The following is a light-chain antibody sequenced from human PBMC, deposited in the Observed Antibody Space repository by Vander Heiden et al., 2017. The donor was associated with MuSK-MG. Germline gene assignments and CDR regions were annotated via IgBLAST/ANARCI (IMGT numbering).Light chain of an antibody. CDR2: RVS. CDR3: MQGYYWPLT. J-gene: IGKJ4*01. CDR1: PSLVPSIGLTY. V-gene: IGKV2-30*02. Sequence: DVVLTQSPVPLPVILGQPAPLHCTSNPSLVPSIGLTYLAWFQHRPGQFPRRLIYRVSNRESGVPDRFSGSGSGTDFTLTISRVEADDIGLYFCMQGYYWPLTFGRGTKVEIK.